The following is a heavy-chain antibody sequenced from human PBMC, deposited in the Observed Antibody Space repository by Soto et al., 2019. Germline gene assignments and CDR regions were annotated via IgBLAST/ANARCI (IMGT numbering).Heavy chain of an antibody. CDR2: ISYDGSNK. D-gene: IGHD5-18*01. CDR3: AKDFVRYSYEENWFDP. Sequence: QVQLVESGGGVVQPGRSLRLSRAASGFTFSSYGMHWVRQAPGKGLEWVAVISYDGSNKYYADSVKGRFTISRDNSKNTLYLQMNSLRAEDTAVYYCAKDFVRYSYEENWFDPWGQGTLVTVSS. V-gene: IGHV3-30*18. CDR1: GFTFSSYG. J-gene: IGHJ5*02.